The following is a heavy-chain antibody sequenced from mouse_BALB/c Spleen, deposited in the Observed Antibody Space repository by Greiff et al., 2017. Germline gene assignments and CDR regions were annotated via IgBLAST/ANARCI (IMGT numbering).Heavy chain of an antibody. J-gene: IGHJ4*01. V-gene: IGHV1-63*02. D-gene: IGHD2-14*01. Sequence: QVQLQQSGAELVRPGTSVKISCKASGYTFTNYWLGWVKQRPGHGLEWIGDIYPGGGYTNYNEKFKGKATLTADTSSSTAYMQLSSLTAEDSAVYFCARKGRYDDGGYAMDYWGQGTSVTVSS. CDR2: IYPGGGYT. CDR1: GYTFTNYW. CDR3: ARKGRYDDGGYAMDY.